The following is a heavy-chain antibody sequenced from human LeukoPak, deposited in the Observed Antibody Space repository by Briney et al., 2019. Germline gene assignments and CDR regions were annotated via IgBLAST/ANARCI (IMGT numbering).Heavy chain of an antibody. CDR3: ARDAPRIYYDMDV. CDR1: GFTFSSYS. J-gene: IGHJ6*02. V-gene: IGHV3-48*02. CDR2: ISSSGSSI. Sequence: PGGSLRLSCAASGFTFSSYSMNWVRQAPGKGLEWVSYISSSGSSIYYADSVKGRFTISRDNAKNSLYLQMNSLRDEDTAVYFCARDAPRIYYDMDVWGQGTTVTVSS. D-gene: IGHD2-15*01.